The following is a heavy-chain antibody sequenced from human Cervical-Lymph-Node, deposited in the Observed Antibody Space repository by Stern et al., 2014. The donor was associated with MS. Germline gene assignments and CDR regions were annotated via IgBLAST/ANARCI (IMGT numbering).Heavy chain of an antibody. V-gene: IGHV3-11*01. Sequence: VHLVESGGGLVKPGGSLRLSCAASGFAFSDHYMNWIRQAPGKGLKWLSHISSSGTTIYYADSVRGRFTISRDNAKNSLYLEMTGLRVDDTAVYYCARGSSSDVWGQGTLVTVSS. CDR2: ISSSGTTI. CDR3: ARGSSSDV. CDR1: GFAFSDHY. J-gene: IGHJ4*02.